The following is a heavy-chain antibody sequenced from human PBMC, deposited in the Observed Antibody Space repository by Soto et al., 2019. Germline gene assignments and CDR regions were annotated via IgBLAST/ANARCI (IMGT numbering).Heavy chain of an antibody. CDR3: ARVAVAGYNWFDP. Sequence: SVKVSCKASGYTFTGYYMHWVRQAPGQGLEWMGWINPNSGGTNYAQKFQGWVTMTRDTSISTAYMELSRLRSDDTAVYYCARVAVAGYNWFDPWGQGTLVTVSS. CDR2: INPNSGGT. CDR1: GYTFTGYY. J-gene: IGHJ5*02. V-gene: IGHV1-2*04. D-gene: IGHD6-19*01.